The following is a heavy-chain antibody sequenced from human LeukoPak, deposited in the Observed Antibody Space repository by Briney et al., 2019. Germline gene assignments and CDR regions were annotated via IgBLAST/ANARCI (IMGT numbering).Heavy chain of an antibody. V-gene: IGHV7-4-1*02. J-gene: IGHJ6*02. CDR1: GYTFTSYA. CDR3: AREITMVRGVISPSYGMDV. Sequence: ASVKVSCKASGYTFTSYAMNWVRQAPGEGLEWMGWINTNTGNPTYAQGFTGRFVFSLDTSVSTAYLQISSLKAEDTAMYYCAREITMVRGVISPSYGMDVWGQGTTVTVSS. CDR2: INTNTGNP. D-gene: IGHD3-10*01.